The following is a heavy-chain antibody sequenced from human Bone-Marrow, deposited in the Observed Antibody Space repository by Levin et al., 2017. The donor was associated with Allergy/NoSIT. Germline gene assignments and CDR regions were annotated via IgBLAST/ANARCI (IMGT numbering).Heavy chain of an antibody. Sequence: SGPTLVKPTQTLTLTCTFSGFSLSTSGMCVSWIRQPPGKALEWLALIDWDDDKYYSTSLKTRLTISKDTSKNQVVLTMTNMDPVDTATYYCARMDVLLGQQLVGALDPWGQGTLVTVSS. V-gene: IGHV2-70*01. J-gene: IGHJ5*02. CDR2: IDWDDDK. CDR3: ARMDVLLGQQLVGALDP. D-gene: IGHD6-6*01. CDR1: GFSLSTSGMC.